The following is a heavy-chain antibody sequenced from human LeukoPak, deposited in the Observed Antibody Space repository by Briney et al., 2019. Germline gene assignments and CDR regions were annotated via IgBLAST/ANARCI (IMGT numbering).Heavy chain of an antibody. D-gene: IGHD3-22*01. V-gene: IGHV4-39*07. CDR1: GGSVSSTTYY. Sequence: PSETLSLTCTVSGGSVSSTTYYWGWIRQPPGKGLEWVGTIYYSGSTYYNPSLKSRVTMSVDTSKNQFSLKLSSVTAADTAVYYCARVAYYYDSSGYYYVSGYYYYMDVWGKGTTVTVSS. CDR2: IYYSGST. J-gene: IGHJ6*03. CDR3: ARVAYYYDSSGYYYVSGYYYYMDV.